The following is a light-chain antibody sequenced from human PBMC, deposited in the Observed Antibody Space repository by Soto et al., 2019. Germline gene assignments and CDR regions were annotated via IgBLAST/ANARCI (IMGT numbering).Light chain of an antibody. CDR1: QSVSSN. CDR2: GAS. Sequence: EIVLTQSPGTLSLSPGERATLFCRASQSVSSNLAWYQQKPGQAPRLLIYGASTRATGIPARFSGSGSGTDFTLSISSLQSEDFAVYYCQQYNDWPRTFGQGTKVDIK. CDR3: QQYNDWPRT. V-gene: IGKV3-15*01. J-gene: IGKJ1*01.